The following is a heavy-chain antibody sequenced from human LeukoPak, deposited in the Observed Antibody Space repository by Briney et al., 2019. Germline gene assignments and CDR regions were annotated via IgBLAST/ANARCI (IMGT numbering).Heavy chain of an antibody. D-gene: IGHD1-26*01. J-gene: IGHJ4*02. V-gene: IGHV4-34*01. Sequence: SETLSLTCAVYGGSFSGYYWSWIRQPPGKGLEWIGEINHSGSTNYNPSLKSRVTISVDTSKNQFSLKLSSVTAADTAVYYCATTYSGNIDYWGQGTLFSVSS. CDR1: GGSFSGYY. CDR3: ATTYSGNIDY. CDR2: INHSGST.